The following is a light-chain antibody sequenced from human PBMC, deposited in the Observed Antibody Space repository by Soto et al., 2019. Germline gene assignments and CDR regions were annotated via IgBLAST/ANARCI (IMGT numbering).Light chain of an antibody. CDR3: QSYDNSLSTWV. Sequence: QSAVTQPPSVSGAPGQRVTIPCTGSSSNIGAGFDVHWYQQLPGTAPKLLIYGHTDRPSGVPDRFSGSRSATSASLAITGLQAEDEAVYYCQSYDNSLSTWVFGGGTQLTVL. V-gene: IGLV1-40*01. J-gene: IGLJ3*02. CDR2: GHT. CDR1: SSNIGAGFD.